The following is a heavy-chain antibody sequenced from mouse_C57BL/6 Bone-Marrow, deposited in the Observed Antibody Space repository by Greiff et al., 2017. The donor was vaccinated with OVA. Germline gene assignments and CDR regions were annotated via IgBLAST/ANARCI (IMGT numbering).Heavy chain of an antibody. J-gene: IGHJ4*01. D-gene: IGHD1-1*01. CDR1: GFTIKDDY. Sequence: DVQLQESGAELVRPGASVKLSCTASGFTIKDDYMHWVKQRPEQGLEWIGWIDPENGDTEYASKFQGKATITTDTSSNTAYLQLSSLTSEDTAVYDCTKDYYYGSSCHYYAMDYWGQGTSVTVSS. V-gene: IGHV14-4*01. CDR2: IDPENGDT. CDR3: TKDYYYGSSCHYYAMDY.